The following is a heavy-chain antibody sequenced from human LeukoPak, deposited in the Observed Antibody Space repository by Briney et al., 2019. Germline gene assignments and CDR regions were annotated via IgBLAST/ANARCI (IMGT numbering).Heavy chain of an antibody. CDR1: GGTFSSYT. CDR3: ARDIDIVVVPAPMGSWFDP. CDR2: IIPILGIA. J-gene: IGHJ5*02. Sequence: SVKVSCKASGGTFSSYTISWVRQAPGQGLEWMGRIIPILGIANYAQKFQGRVTITADKSTSTAYMELSSLRSEDTAVYYCARDIDIVVVPAPMGSWFDPWGQGTLVTVSS. D-gene: IGHD2-2*01. V-gene: IGHV1-69*04.